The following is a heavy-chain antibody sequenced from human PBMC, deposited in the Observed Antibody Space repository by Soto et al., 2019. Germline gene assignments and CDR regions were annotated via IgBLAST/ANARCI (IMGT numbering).Heavy chain of an antibody. CDR1: GESINSGGYY. J-gene: IGHJ4*02. CDR3: ARASSSSSAADY. V-gene: IGHV4-31*03. CDR2: IYDSESA. Sequence: HVQLQESGPGLVKPSQTLSLTCSVSGESINSGGYYWSWIRHHPGKGLEWIGYIYDSESAYYNPSLKSRVTISMDTSKNHFAMRLSSVTAADTAVYYCARASSSSSAADYWGQGTQVTVSS. D-gene: IGHD6-6*01.